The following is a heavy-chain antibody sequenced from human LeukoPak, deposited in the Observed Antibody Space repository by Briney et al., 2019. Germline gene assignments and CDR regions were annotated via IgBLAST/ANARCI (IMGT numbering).Heavy chain of an antibody. Sequence: SETLSLTCAVYGGSFSGYYWTWIRQPPGKGLEWIGEINHSAMSAYDPSLKSRVIISVDRSKNQFSLKLSSVTAADTAVYYCARAGRQVGATKIDYWGQGTLVTVSS. J-gene: IGHJ4*02. D-gene: IGHD1-26*01. CDR2: INHSAMS. CDR3: ARAGRQVGATKIDY. V-gene: IGHV4-34*01. CDR1: GGSFSGYY.